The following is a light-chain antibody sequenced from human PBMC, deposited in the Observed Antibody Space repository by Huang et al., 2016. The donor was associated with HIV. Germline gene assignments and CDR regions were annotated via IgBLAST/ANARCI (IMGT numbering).Light chain of an antibody. CDR1: QRLLHSNGYNY. J-gene: IGKJ1*01. CDR2: LGS. V-gene: IGKV2-28*01. Sequence: DIVMTQSPLSLPVTPGEPASISCRSSQRLLHSNGYNYLDWYLQKPGQSPQLLIYLGSNRASGVPDRCSGSGAGTDGTLKISRGEAEDVGGYYCTQGRQTPGTVGQGTKVEIK. CDR3: TQGRQTPGT.